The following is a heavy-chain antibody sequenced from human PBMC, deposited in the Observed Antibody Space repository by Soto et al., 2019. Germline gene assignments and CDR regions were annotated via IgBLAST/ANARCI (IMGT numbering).Heavy chain of an antibody. D-gene: IGHD6-19*01. CDR2: IGFTGDA. V-gene: IGHV3-13*01. CDR3: ARALAVGAPRLRAFDL. J-gene: IGHJ3*01. CDR1: GFILSSHD. Sequence: EVQLEESGGGLVQPGGSLRLYCAGSGFILSSHDMHWVRQVTGNGLEWVSAIGFTGDAYYSDSVKGRFTISRENAKNSLDLQISSLRVEDTAVYYCARALAVGAPRLRAFDLWGLGTMVTVSS.